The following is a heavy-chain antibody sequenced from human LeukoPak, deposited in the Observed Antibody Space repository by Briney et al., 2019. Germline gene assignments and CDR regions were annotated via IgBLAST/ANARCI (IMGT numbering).Heavy chain of an antibody. CDR2: INPNSGGT. D-gene: IGHD5-24*01. CDR3: AKRGKWMADFDY. V-gene: IGHV1-2*02. J-gene: IGHJ4*02. Sequence: MGWINPNSGGTNYAQKFQGRVTMTRDTSISTACMELSRLRSDDTAVYYCAKRGKWMADFDYWGQGTLVTVSS.